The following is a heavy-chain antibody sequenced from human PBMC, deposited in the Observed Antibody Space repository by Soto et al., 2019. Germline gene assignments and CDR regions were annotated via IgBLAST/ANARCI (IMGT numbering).Heavy chain of an antibody. CDR1: GFTFSSYA. CDR3: AKGLGELFGAY. CDR2: ISGSGGST. J-gene: IGHJ4*02. Sequence: GGSLRLSCAASGFTFSSYAMSWVRQAPGKGLEWVSAISGSGGSTYYADSVKGRFTISRDNSKNTLYLQMNSLRAEDAAVYYCAKGLGELFGAYWGQGTLVTVSS. D-gene: IGHD3-10*01. V-gene: IGHV3-23*01.